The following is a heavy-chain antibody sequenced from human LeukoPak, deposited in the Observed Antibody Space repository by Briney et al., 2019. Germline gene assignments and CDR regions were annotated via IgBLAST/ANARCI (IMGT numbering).Heavy chain of an antibody. V-gene: IGHV4-34*01. CDR3: ARDSGTTGEVKFDP. D-gene: IGHD3-10*01. J-gene: IGHJ5*02. CDR2: INHSGST. Sequence: SETLSLTCAVYGGSFSGFYWSWIRQPPGKGLEWIGEINHSGSTNYNPSLRSRVTTSADTSKNHFSLRLSSVTAADTAVYYCARDSGTTGEVKFDPWGPGSLVTVSS. CDR1: GGSFSGFY.